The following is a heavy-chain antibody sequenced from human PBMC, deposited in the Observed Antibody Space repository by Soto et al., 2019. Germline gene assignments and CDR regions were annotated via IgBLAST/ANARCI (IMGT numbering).Heavy chain of an antibody. J-gene: IGHJ5*02. CDR2: IYYSGST. V-gene: IGHV4-30-2*01. CDR1: GGSISSGGYS. CDR3: ARVPAP. Sequence: SETLSLTCAVSGGSISSGGYSWSWIRQPPGKGLEWIGYIYYSGSTNYNPSLKSRVTISVDTSKNQFSLKLSSVTAADTAVYYCARVPAPWGQGTLVTVSS.